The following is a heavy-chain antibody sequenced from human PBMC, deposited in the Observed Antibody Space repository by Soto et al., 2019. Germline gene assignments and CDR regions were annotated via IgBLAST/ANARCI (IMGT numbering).Heavy chain of an antibody. CDR3: AMYYGHGQDY. V-gene: IGHV4-59*01. J-gene: IGHJ4*02. D-gene: IGHD3-10*01. CDR1: GASITNYY. Sequence: KPSETLSLTCSVSGASITNYYWTWIRQSPGKGLEWIGYIYYGGTSNYNSSLKGRVTVSVDMSTNQFSLTLNSVTAADTAVYYCAMYYGHGQDYWGQGTLVTVSS. CDR2: IYYGGTS.